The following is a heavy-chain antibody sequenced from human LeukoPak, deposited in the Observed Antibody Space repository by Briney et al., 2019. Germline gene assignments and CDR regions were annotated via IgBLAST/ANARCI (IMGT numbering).Heavy chain of an antibody. CDR1: GFTFSSYE. CDR3: ARVPSLPTLY. CDR2: ISSSGSTI. J-gene: IGHJ4*02. V-gene: IGHV3-48*03. Sequence: GGSLRLSCAASGFTFSSYEMNWVRQAPGKGLEWVSYISSSGSTIYYADSVKGRFTISRDNAKNSLYLQMNSLRAEDTAVYYCARVPSLPTLYWGQGTLVTVSS.